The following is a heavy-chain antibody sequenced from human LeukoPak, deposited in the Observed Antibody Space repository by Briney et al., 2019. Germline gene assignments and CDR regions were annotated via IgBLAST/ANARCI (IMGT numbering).Heavy chain of an antibody. CDR1: GGTFSSYA. CDR2: VIPIFGTA. D-gene: IGHD6-19*01. Sequence: GASVKISCKASGGTFSSYAISRGREAPGQGHEWMGGVIPIFGTANDAQKFKGRVTITADESTSTAYMELSSLRSEDTAVYYCARVGSSGCYYFDYWGQGTPVTVSS. CDR3: ARVGSSGCYYFDY. J-gene: IGHJ4*02. V-gene: IGHV1-69*13.